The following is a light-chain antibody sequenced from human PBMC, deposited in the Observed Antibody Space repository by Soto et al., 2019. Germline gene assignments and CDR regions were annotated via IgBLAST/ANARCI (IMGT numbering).Light chain of an antibody. V-gene: IGKV1-27*01. CDR1: QGIKKY. CDR3: QQYNSYSWT. CDR2: AAS. J-gene: IGKJ1*01. Sequence: DIQMTQSPSSLSASLGDRVTITCRASQGIKKYVAWYQQKPGKVPKLLIYAASSLQSGVPSRFSGSGSGTDFTLTISSLQPEDVATYYCQQYNSYSWTFGQGTKVEIK.